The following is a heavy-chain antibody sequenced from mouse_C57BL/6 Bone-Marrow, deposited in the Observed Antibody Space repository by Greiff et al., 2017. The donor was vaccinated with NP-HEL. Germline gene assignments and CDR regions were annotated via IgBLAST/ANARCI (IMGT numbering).Heavy chain of an antibody. J-gene: IGHJ1*03. D-gene: IGHD2-4*01. V-gene: IGHV1-52*01. Sequence: QVQLQQPGAELVRPGSSVKLSCKASGYTFTSYWMHWVKQRPIQGLEWIGNIDPSDSETHYNQKFKDKATLTVDKSSSTAYMQLSSLTSEDSAVYYCARRCYYDYDIYWYFDVWGTGTTVTVSS. CDR1: GYTFTSYW. CDR2: IDPSDSET. CDR3: ARRCYYDYDIYWYFDV.